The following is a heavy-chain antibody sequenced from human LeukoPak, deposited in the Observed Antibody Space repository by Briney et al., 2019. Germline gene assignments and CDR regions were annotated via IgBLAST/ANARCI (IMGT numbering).Heavy chain of an antibody. CDR3: ARQKCTSASCLTKNAFDI. J-gene: IGHJ3*02. V-gene: IGHV4-4*09. CDR1: GSISGYY. CDR2: IYTSGST. D-gene: IGHD2-2*01. Sequence: SETLSLTCTVSGSISGYYWSWIRQPPGRGLEWIGYIYTSGSTNYNPSLESRVTISVDTSKNQFSLDLSSVTAADTAVYYCARQKCTSASCLTKNAFDIWGQGTMVTVSS.